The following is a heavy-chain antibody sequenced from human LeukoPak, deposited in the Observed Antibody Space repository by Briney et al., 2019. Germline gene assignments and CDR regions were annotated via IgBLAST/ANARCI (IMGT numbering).Heavy chain of an antibody. CDR3: ARSLLVGAIPQEDAFDI. CDR1: GGSISSGSYY. CDR2: IYTSGST. J-gene: IGHJ3*02. Sequence: SETLSLTCTVSGGSISSGSYYWSWIRQPAGKGLEWIGRIYTSGSTNYNPSLKSRVTISVDTSKNQFSLKLSSVTAADTAVYYCARSLLVGAIPQEDAFDIWGQGTMVTVSS. V-gene: IGHV4-61*02. D-gene: IGHD1-26*01.